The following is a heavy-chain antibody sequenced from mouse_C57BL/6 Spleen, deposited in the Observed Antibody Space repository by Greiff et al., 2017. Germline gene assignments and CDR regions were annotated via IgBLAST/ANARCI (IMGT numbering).Heavy chain of an antibody. CDR3: ARDSLQWYFDV. Sequence: EVKLLESGPELVKPGASVKMSCKASGYTFTDYNMHWVKQSHGKSLEWIGYINPNNGGTSYNQKFKGKATLTVNKSSSTAYMELRSLTSEDSAVYYCARDSLQWYFDVWGTGTTVTVSS. V-gene: IGHV1-22*01. CDR2: INPNNGGT. CDR1: GYTFTDYN. D-gene: IGHD5-5*01. J-gene: IGHJ1*03.